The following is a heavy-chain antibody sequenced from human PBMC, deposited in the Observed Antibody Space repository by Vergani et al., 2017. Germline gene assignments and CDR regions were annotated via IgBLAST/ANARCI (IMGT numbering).Heavy chain of an antibody. D-gene: IGHD3-10*01. CDR2: IYYSGST. V-gene: IGHV4-59*01. CDR3: ARANYYYDGMDV. Sequence: QVQLQESGPGLVKPSETLSLTCNVSGGSISTYYWSWIRQPPGKALEWIGYIYYSGSTKYNPSLTSRVTILVDTSKNQLSLNLSSVTAADTAVYYCARANYYYDGMDVWGQGTTVTVSS. J-gene: IGHJ6*02. CDR1: GGSISTYY.